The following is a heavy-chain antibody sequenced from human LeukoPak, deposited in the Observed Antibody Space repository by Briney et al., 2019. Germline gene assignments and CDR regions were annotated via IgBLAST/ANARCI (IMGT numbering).Heavy chain of an antibody. J-gene: IGHJ4*02. CDR3: TTDLGCSRTSCYGFDY. D-gene: IGHD2-2*01. CDR2: LKSKTAGGTT. CDR1: GFTFSNAW. V-gene: IGHV3-15*01. Sequence: GGSLSLSCAASGFTFSNAWLRWVRQAPGHGLEWVSSLKSKTAGGTTDYAARVKGRFTISRDDSKNTLYLQMNSLKTEDTAVYYCTTDLGCSRTSCYGFDYWGQGTLVTVSS.